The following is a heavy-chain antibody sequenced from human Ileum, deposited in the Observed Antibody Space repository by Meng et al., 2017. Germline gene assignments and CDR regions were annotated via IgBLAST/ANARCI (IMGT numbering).Heavy chain of an antibody. D-gene: IGHD3-9*01. V-gene: IGHV3-23*03. J-gene: IGHJ4*02. CDR1: GFTFSSYG. CDR3: ARGIGTHGRYYSDY. CDR2: LSGNSNT. Sequence: EVQLLEPGGGFVQPGGSLRLSCTASGFTFSSYGTSWVRQAPGKGLEWVSGLSGNSNTYYAESVMGRFAISRDNSKNTLYLQMNSLKAEDTAVYYCARGIGTHGRYYSDYWGQGTLVTVSS.